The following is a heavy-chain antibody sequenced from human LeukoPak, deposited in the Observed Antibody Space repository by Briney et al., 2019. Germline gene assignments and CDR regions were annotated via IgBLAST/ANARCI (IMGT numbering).Heavy chain of an antibody. Sequence: GGSLRLSCAASGFTFSTYAMNWVRQAPGKGLEWVSGISGSGGNTWYADSVKGRFTISRDNSKNTLYLQMNSLRAEDTAVYYCAKDPRDDSNGYQYIGCFDYWGQGTLVTVSS. J-gene: IGHJ4*02. CDR1: GFTFSTYA. D-gene: IGHD3-22*01. V-gene: IGHV3-23*01. CDR3: AKDPRDDSNGYQYIGCFDY. CDR2: ISGSGGNT.